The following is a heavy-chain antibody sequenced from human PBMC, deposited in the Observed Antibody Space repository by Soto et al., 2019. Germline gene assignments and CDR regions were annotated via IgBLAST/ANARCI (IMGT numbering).Heavy chain of an antibody. V-gene: IGHV1-58*01. Sequence: QMQLVQSGPEVKKPGTSVKVSCKASGFTFTSSAVQWVRQARGQRLEWIGWIVVGSGNTNYAQKFQERVTITRDMSTSTAYMELSSRRTEDTAVYYCAAEERDGGNGYWGQGTLVTVSS. D-gene: IGHD1-1*01. CDR1: GFTFTSSA. J-gene: IGHJ4*02. CDR2: IVVGSGNT. CDR3: AAEERDGGNGY.